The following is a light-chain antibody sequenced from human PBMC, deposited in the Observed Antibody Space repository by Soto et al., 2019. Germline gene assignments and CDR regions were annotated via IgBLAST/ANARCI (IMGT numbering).Light chain of an antibody. CDR3: QQYNNWPPA. CDR1: QSVSSD. CDR2: DAS. V-gene: IGKV3-15*01. Sequence: EIVMTQSPATLSVSPGERVTLSCRASQSVSSDLAWYQQKPGQAPRLLIYDASTRASGIPARFSGSGSGTDFTLTNSSLQSEDSEVYYCQQYNNWPPALGGGNKAEIQ. J-gene: IGKJ4*01.